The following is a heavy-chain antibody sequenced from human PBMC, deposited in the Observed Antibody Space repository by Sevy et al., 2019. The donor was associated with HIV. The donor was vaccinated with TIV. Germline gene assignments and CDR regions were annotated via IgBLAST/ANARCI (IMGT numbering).Heavy chain of an antibody. CDR3: AKRSMFAPYYFDY. Sequence: GGSLRLSCAASGFTFSSYAMSWVRQAPGKGLEWVSAISGSGGSTYYADSVKGRFTISRDNSKNTLYLQMSSLRAEDTAVYYCAKRSMFAPYYFDYWGQGTLVTVSS. J-gene: IGHJ4*02. CDR2: ISGSGGST. CDR1: GFTFSSYA. V-gene: IGHV3-23*01. D-gene: IGHD3-10*02.